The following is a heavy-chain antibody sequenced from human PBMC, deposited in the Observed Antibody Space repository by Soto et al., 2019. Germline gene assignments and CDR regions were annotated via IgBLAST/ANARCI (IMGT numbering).Heavy chain of an antibody. J-gene: IGHJ6*02. Sequence: QITLKESGPTLVKPTQTLTLTCTFSGLSLSTTGVGVGWIRQPPGKALEWLALIYWDDDKRYSPSLKSRLTITKDTYKNQVVLTITNMDPVDTATYYCVQSRCGGDCLQSYSSHSYYGLDVWGQGTTVTVSS. CDR1: GLSLSTTGVG. CDR3: VQSRCGGDCLQSYSSHSYYGLDV. CDR2: IYWDDDK. D-gene: IGHD2-21*02. V-gene: IGHV2-5*02.